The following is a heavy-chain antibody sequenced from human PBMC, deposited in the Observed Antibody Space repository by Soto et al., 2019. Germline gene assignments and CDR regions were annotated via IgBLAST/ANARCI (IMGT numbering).Heavy chain of an antibody. Sequence: SETLSLTCAVSCGSISSSNWWSWVRQPPGKGLEWIGEIYHSGSTNYNPSLKSRVTISVDKSKNQFSLKLSSVTAADTAVYYCARGIWYYYDSSGYYDYWGQGTLVTVSS. V-gene: IGHV4-4*02. D-gene: IGHD3-22*01. CDR3: ARGIWYYYDSSGYYDY. J-gene: IGHJ4*02. CDR2: IYHSGST. CDR1: CGSISSSNW.